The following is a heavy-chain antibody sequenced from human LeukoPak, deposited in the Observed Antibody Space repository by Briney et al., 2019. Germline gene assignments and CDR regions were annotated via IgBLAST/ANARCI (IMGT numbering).Heavy chain of an antibody. V-gene: IGHV4-34*01. J-gene: IGHJ6*02. CDR3: ARHVLRYFVPYYGMDV. Sequence: SETLSLTCAVYGGSFSGYYWSWIRQPPGKGLEWIGEINHSGSTNYNPSLKSRVTISVDTSKNLFSLKLSSVTAADTAVYYCARHVLRYFVPYYGMDVWGQGTTVTVSS. CDR2: INHSGST. CDR1: GGSFSGYY. D-gene: IGHD3-9*01.